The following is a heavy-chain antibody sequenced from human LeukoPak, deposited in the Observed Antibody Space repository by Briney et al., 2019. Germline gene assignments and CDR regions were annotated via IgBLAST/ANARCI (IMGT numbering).Heavy chain of an antibody. J-gene: IGHJ6*03. D-gene: IGHD2-2*02. Sequence: SETLSLTSAVYGGSFSSYYWSWIRQPPGKGLEWIGEVSHSGSTNYNPSLKSRVTISVDTSKNQFSLKLSSVTAADTAVYYCARGLRVVPAAIAIYYYYYMDVWGKGTTVTVSS. V-gene: IGHV4-34*01. CDR2: VSHSGST. CDR1: GGSFSSYY. CDR3: ARGLRVVPAAIAIYYYYYMDV.